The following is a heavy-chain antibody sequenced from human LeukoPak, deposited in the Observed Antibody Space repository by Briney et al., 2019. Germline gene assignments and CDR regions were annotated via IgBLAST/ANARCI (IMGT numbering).Heavy chain of an antibody. Sequence: PSETLSLTCTVSGGSINTYYWSWIRQLPGKGLEWIGYINYSGSTNYNPSFRSRVTISVDTSKNQFSLKLTSVSAADTAVYYCARGTRRGPPACDYWGQGTLVTVSS. J-gene: IGHJ4*02. CDR1: GGSINTYY. CDR2: INYSGST. V-gene: IGHV4-59*01. CDR3: ARGTRRGPPACDY. D-gene: IGHD1-1*01.